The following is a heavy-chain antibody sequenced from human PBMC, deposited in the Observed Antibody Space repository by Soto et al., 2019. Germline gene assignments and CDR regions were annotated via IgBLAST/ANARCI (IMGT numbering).Heavy chain of an antibody. Sequence: QVQLQESGPGLVKPSETLSLTCTVSGGSISSYYWSWIRQPPGKGLEWIGYIYYSGSTNYNPSLKSRVTISVDTYKNQFSLKLSSVTAADPAVYYCARVPYYYDSSGYYYHAGAFDYWGQGTLVTVSS. V-gene: IGHV4-59*01. D-gene: IGHD3-22*01. CDR3: ARVPYYYDSSGYYYHAGAFDY. CDR2: IYYSGST. CDR1: GGSISSYY. J-gene: IGHJ4*02.